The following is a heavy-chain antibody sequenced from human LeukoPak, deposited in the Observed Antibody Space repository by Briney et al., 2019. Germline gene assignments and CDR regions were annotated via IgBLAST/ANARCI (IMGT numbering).Heavy chain of an antibody. CDR2: IYYSGST. D-gene: IGHD6-6*01. J-gene: IGHJ3*02. CDR1: GGSISSGGYY. Sequence: SETLSLTCAVSGGSISSGGYYWGWIRQPPGKGLEWIGSIYYSGSTYYNPSLKSRVTISVDTSKNQFSLKLSSVTAADTAVYYCARKRLAARSAFDIWGQGTMVTVSS. V-gene: IGHV4-39*01. CDR3: ARKRLAARSAFDI.